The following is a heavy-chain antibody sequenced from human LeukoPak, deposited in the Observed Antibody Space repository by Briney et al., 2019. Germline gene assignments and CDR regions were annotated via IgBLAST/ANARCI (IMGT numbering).Heavy chain of an antibody. J-gene: IGHJ5*02. CDR1: GYTFTSYG. V-gene: IGHV1-18*04. Sequence: ASVTVSCKASGYTFTSYGISWVRQAPGQGLEWMGWISAYNGNTNYAQKLQGRVTMTTDTSTSTAYMELRSLRSDDTAVYYCAREYRPAAATGYNWFDHWGQGTLVTVSS. CDR3: AREYRPAAATGYNWFDH. CDR2: ISAYNGNT. D-gene: IGHD2-2*01.